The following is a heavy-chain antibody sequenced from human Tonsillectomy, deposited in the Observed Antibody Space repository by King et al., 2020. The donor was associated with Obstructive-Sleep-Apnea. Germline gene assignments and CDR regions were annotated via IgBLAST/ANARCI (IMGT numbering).Heavy chain of an antibody. Sequence: VQLQESGPGLVKPLGTLSLTCDVSGGSIASSNWWSWVRQPPGRGLEWIGEINHSGSTNYSPSLKSRVTISLHKSNNHFSLKLSSVTAADTAVYYCARLHLGYPDSWGQGTLVTVSS. CDR2: INHSGST. D-gene: IGHD2-15*01. J-gene: IGHJ4*02. CDR3: ARLHLGYPDS. CDR1: GGSIASSNW. V-gene: IGHV4-4*02.